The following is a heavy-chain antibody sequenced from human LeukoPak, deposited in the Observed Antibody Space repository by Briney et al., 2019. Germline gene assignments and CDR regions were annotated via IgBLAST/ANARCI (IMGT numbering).Heavy chain of an antibody. Sequence: GGSLRLSCEASGFTFVDSAMHWVRQGPGKGLEWVSVISGDGTATYYADSVKGRFTMTRDNSKNSLYLQMNSLRTEDTALYYCAKDRGNWGQGTLVTVSS. V-gene: IGHV3-43*02. J-gene: IGHJ4*02. CDR1: GFTFVDSA. CDR2: ISGDGTAT. D-gene: IGHD6-13*01. CDR3: AKDRGN.